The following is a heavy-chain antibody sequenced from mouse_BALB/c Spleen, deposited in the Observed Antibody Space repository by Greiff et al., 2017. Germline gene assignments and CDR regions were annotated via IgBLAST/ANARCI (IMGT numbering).Heavy chain of an antibody. CDR1: GYTFSSYW. CDR3: ARGWDEAWFAY. V-gene: IGHV1-9*01. D-gene: IGHD4-1*01. J-gene: IGHJ3*01. CDR2: ILPGSGST. Sequence: QVQLQQSGAELMKPGASVKISCKATGYTFSSYWIEWVKQRPGHGLEWIGEILPGSGSTNYNEKFKGKATFTADTSSNTAYMQLSSLTSEDSAVYYCARGWDEAWFAYWGQGTLVTVSA.